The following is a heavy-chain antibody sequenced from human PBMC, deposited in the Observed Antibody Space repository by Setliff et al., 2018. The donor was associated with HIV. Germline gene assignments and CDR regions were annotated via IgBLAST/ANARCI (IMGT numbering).Heavy chain of an antibody. CDR3: AGGGTTSWNF. Sequence: GGSLRLSCATSGFNFTTYWMSWVRQAPGKGLEWVANIKQDGSEKYYVDSVRGRFTISRDNANNSLYLQMNSLRLEDTAVYYCAGGGTTSWNFWGQGTPVTVSS. D-gene: IGHD4-17*01. CDR2: IKQDGSEK. J-gene: IGHJ4*02. CDR1: GFNFTTYW. V-gene: IGHV3-7*01.